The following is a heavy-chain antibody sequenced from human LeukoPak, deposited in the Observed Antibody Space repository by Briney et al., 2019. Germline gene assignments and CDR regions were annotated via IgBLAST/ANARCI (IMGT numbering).Heavy chain of an antibody. CDR1: GYTFTSYD. V-gene: IGHV1-18*01. Sequence: GASVKVSCKASGYTFTSYDISWVRQAPGQGLEWMGWISAYNGNTNYAQKLQGRVTVTTETSTSTAYMELRSLRSDDTAVYYCARAAGDSSGYYMYYYYGMDVWGQGTTVTVSS. D-gene: IGHD3-22*01. J-gene: IGHJ6*02. CDR2: ISAYNGNT. CDR3: ARAAGDSSGYYMYYYYGMDV.